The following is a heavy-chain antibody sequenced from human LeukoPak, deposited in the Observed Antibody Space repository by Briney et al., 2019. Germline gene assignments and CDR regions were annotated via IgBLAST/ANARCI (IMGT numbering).Heavy chain of an antibody. J-gene: IGHJ4*02. Sequence: GGSLRLSCVGSGFTFRTIGMHWVRQAPGKGLEWEAFIQNDGNKKDYADSVNGRFIISRDDSKNTVFLQMDSLRAEDTAVYYCARDIWDRDYCYFDHWGQGTLVTVFS. CDR2: IQNDGNKK. V-gene: IGHV3-30*02. D-gene: IGHD3-3*01. CDR3: ARDIWDRDYCYFDH. CDR1: GFTFRTIG.